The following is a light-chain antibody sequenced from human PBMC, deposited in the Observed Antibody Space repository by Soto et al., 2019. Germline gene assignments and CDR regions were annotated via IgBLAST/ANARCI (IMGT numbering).Light chain of an antibody. V-gene: IGKV3-15*01. CDR1: QSVXXX. CDR3: QQYNNWPRAT. J-gene: IGKJ1*01. Sequence: EIVMTQSPATLSVSPGERATLSCRASQSVXXXLAWYQQKPGQAPRLLIYGASTRATGIPARFSGSGSGTEFTLTISSLQSEDFAVYYCQQYNNWPRATFGQGTKVEIK. CDR2: GAS.